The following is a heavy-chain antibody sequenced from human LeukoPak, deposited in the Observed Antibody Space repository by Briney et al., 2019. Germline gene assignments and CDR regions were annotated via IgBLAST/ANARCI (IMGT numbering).Heavy chain of an antibody. J-gene: IGHJ3*02. CDR1: GDSISSSSYY. Sequence: PSETLSLTCTVSGDSISSSSYYWCWLRHPPGKRLERLGSIFHSGSTYYSPSFKSRVTISAATSKKPFSLLLPSVTAAATSLYYCAGWAVGSSAYDIWGHGTMVTVSS. D-gene: IGHD1-14*01. V-gene: IGHV4-39*01. CDR2: IFHSGST. CDR3: AGWAVGSSAYDI.